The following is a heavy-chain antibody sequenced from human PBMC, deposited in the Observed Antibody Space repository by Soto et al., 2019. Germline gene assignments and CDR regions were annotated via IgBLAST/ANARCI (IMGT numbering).Heavy chain of an antibody. J-gene: IGHJ4*02. CDR3: ARQAGIWNVRPLKRYFDI. CDR1: GYSFTNYW. Sequence: PGESLKISCETSGYSFTNYWIGWVRQMPGNGLEWMGIVYPGDSDTRYSPSFQGQVTISADKSISTAYLQWSSLKASDTAMYYCARQAGIWNVRPLKRYFDIWGPGTLVTGSS. CDR2: VYPGDSDT. V-gene: IGHV5-51*01. D-gene: IGHD1-1*01.